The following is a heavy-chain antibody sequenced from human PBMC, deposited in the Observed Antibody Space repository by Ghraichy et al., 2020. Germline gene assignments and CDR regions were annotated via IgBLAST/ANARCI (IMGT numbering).Heavy chain of an antibody. V-gene: IGHV3-23*01. CDR1: GFTFSTYA. J-gene: IGHJ6*02. Sequence: GESLNISCAASGFTFSTYAMNWVRQAPGRGLEWVSSTSGRATVTDYADSVMGRFTISRDNSKTTLFLRMSSLRAEDTAVYYCAKGVGSRSRHGLDVWGQGTTVTVS. CDR2: TSGRATVT. D-gene: IGHD2-15*01. CDR3: AKGVGSRSRHGLDV.